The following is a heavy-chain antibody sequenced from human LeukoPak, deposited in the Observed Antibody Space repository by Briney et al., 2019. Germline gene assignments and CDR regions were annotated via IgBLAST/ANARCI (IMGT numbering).Heavy chain of an antibody. CDR1: GGSISSYY. D-gene: IGHD3-3*01. V-gene: IGHV4-59*01. Sequence: PSETLTLTCTVSGGSISSYYWSWIRQPPGKGLEWIGYIYYSGSTNYNPSLKSRVTISVDTSKNQFSLRLSSVTAADTAVYYCVRDYDSQHGFDYWGQGTLVTVSS. CDR3: VRDYDSQHGFDY. CDR2: IYYSGST. J-gene: IGHJ4*02.